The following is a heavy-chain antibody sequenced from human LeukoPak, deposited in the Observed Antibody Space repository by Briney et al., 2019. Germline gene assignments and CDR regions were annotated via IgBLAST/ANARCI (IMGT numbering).Heavy chain of an antibody. D-gene: IGHD4-17*01. Sequence: RGSLRLSCAASGFTFSSYSMNWVRQAPGKGLEWVSSISSSSSYIYYADSVKGRFTISRDNAKNSLYLQMNSLRAEDTAVYYCARVRARGYGDYALDYWGQGTLVTVSS. CDR1: GFTFSSYS. CDR3: ARVRARGYGDYALDY. J-gene: IGHJ4*02. CDR2: ISSSSSYI. V-gene: IGHV3-21*01.